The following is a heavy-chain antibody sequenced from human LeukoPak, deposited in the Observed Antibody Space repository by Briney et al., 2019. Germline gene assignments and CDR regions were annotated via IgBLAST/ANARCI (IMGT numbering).Heavy chain of an antibody. Sequence: PSETLSLPCAVYGGSFSGYYWSWIRQPPGKGLEWIGEINHSGSTNYNPSLKSRVTISVDTSKNQFSLKLSSVTAADTAVYYCARGFNHTHFDYWGQGTLVAVSS. CDR1: GGSFSGYY. V-gene: IGHV4-34*01. CDR2: INHSGST. CDR3: ARGFNHTHFDY. D-gene: IGHD2-15*01. J-gene: IGHJ4*02.